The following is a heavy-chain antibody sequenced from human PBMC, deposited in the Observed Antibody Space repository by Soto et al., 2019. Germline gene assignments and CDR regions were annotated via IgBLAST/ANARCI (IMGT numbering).Heavy chain of an antibody. J-gene: IGHJ5*02. CDR1: GGSISNNY. Sequence: QVQLQESGPGLVKPSETLSLTCGVSGGSISNNYWSWIRQPPGKGLEWIGYISHSGNTNYNPSLKSRVTISVGTSKKQFSLKLNSVTAADTAVYYCARGGTYSRLIIGDWFDPWGQGTLVTVAS. D-gene: IGHD6-13*01. V-gene: IGHV4-59*01. CDR3: ARGGTYSRLIIGDWFDP. CDR2: ISHSGNT.